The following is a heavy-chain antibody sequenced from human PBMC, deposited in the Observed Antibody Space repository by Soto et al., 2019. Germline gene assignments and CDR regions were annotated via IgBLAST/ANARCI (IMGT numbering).Heavy chain of an antibody. J-gene: IGHJ3*02. Sequence: ASVKVSCKASGYTFTGYYMHWVRQAPGQGLEWMGWINPNSGGTNYAQKFQGWVTMTRDTSISAAYMELSRLRSDDTAVYYCARSQQLDAFDIWGQGTMVTVSS. CDR2: INPNSGGT. CDR3: ARSQQLDAFDI. V-gene: IGHV1-2*04. D-gene: IGHD6-13*01. CDR1: GYTFTGYY.